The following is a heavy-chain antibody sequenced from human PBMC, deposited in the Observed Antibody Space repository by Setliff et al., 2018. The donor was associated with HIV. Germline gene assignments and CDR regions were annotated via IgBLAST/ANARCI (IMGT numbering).Heavy chain of an antibody. J-gene: IGHJ4*02. CDR3: ARERPQSHFFDY. D-gene: IGHD6-19*01. CDR1: GVSISSYY. Sequence: SETLSLTCNVSGVSISSYYWSWIRQPPGKGLEYIGYIYSNGGTNYNPSLKSRVTISVDTSKNQFSLRLRSVTAADTAVYFCARERPQSHFFDYWGQGTLVTVSS. V-gene: IGHV4-59*01. CDR2: IYSNGGT.